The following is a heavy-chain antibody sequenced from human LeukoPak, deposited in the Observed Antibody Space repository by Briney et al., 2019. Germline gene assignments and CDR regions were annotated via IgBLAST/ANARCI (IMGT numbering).Heavy chain of an antibody. CDR1: GYTFTSYY. V-gene: IGHV1-2*02. J-gene: IGHJ2*01. Sequence: ASVKVSCKASGYTFTSYYMHWVRQAPGQGLEWMGWINPNSGGTNYAQKFQGRVTMTRDTSISTAYMELSRLRSDDTAVYYCARIAVAGNLYWYFDLWGRGTLVTVSS. D-gene: IGHD6-19*01. CDR3: ARIAVAGNLYWYFDL. CDR2: INPNSGGT.